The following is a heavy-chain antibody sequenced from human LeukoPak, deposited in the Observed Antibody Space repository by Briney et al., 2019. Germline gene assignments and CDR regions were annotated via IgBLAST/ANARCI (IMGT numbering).Heavy chain of an antibody. J-gene: IGHJ3*02. CDR3: ARSDVNSGAFDI. CDR1: GFTFSSYS. Sequence: GSLRLSCAASGFTFSSYSMNWVRQAPGKGLEWVAFIRYDGSNKYYADSVKGRFTISRDNSKNTLYLQMNSLRAEDTAVYYCARSDVNSGAFDIWGQGTMVTVSS. V-gene: IGHV3-30*02. D-gene: IGHD2/OR15-2a*01. CDR2: IRYDGSNK.